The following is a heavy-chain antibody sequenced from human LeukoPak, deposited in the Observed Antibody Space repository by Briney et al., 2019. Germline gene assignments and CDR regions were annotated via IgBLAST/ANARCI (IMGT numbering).Heavy chain of an antibody. CDR1: GFTFSTYS. V-gene: IGHV3-21*01. Sequence: PGGSLRLSCAASGFTFSTYSMNWVRQAPGKGLEWVSSISSSSSYIYYADSVKGRFTISRDNAKNSLYLQMNSLRAEDTAVYYCARDRRTAIPSCGVYSRQGTLVTVSS. D-gene: IGHD5-18*01. CDR3: ARDRRTAIPSCGVY. J-gene: IGHJ4*02. CDR2: ISSSSSYI.